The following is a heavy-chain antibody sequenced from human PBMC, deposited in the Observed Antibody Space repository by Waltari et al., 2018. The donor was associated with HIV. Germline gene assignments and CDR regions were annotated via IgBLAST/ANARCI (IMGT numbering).Heavy chain of an antibody. CDR1: GYSVDSGYC. D-gene: IGHD4-17*01. J-gene: IGHJ4*02. Sequence: VQLEESGPGLVRPSDTLSLTCAVSGYSVDSGYCCVWLRQAPGQGLEWLVSVYKSGYVYYNSSLAGRVAISTQSSMKQISLRRNSVTVADAGHYFCGGRPTVTNAIYFVTWGPGLLVSVS. CDR2: VYKSGYV. V-gene: IGHV4-38-2*01. CDR3: GGRPTVTNAIYFVT.